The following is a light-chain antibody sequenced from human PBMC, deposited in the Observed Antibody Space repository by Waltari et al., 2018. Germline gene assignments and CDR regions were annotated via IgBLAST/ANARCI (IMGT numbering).Light chain of an antibody. CDR3: LQYNRSPYS. J-gene: IGKJ2*03. V-gene: IGKV1-5*03. CDR2: KAS. Sequence: DIQMTQSPASLSASVGDTVTITCRASQNIRSWLAWYQQKPGKAPRLLIYKASSFQSGAPSRLSGSGSGTDFALTISVLQTEDFATYYCLQYNRSPYSFGQGTKVEI. CDR1: QNIRSW.